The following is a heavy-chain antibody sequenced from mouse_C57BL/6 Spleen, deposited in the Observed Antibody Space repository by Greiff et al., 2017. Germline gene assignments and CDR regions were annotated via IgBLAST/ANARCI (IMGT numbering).Heavy chain of an antibody. D-gene: IGHD2-3*01. CDR3: ARMDDGYYGAMDY. Sequence: VQGVESGPGLVQPSQSLSITCTVSGFSLTSYGVHWVRQSPGKGLEWLGVIWSGGSTDYNAAFISRLSISKDNSKSQVFFKMNSLQADDTAIYYCARMDDGYYGAMDYWGQGTSVTVSS. CDR2: IWSGGST. CDR1: GFSLTSYG. V-gene: IGHV2-2*01. J-gene: IGHJ4*01.